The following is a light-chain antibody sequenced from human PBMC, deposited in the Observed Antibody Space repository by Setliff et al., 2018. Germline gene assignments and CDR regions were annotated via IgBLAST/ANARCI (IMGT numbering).Light chain of an antibody. CDR1: SSDVGGYNY. Sequence: QSVLTQPASVSGSPGQSITISCTGTSSDVGGYNYVSWYQQHPGKAPKLMISDVSKRPSGVSNRFSGSKSGNTASLTISGLQAEDEADYYCSSYTSSSTDVFGTGTKVTV. CDR2: DVS. V-gene: IGLV2-14*01. CDR3: SSYTSSSTDV. J-gene: IGLJ1*01.